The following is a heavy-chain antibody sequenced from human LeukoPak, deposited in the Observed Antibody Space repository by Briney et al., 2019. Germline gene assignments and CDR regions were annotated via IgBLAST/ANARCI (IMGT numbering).Heavy chain of an antibody. CDR3: ARGLPNYYYDRSRGSERLDY. Sequence: PSETLSLTCSVYGGPFSGYYWSWIRQRPGKGLEGIGEINHSGSTNYNPSLKSRVTISVDTSKNQFSLKLSSVTAADTAVYYCARGLPNYYYDRSRGSERLDYWGQGTLVTVSS. J-gene: IGHJ4*02. CDR2: INHSGST. CDR1: GGPFSGYY. D-gene: IGHD3-22*01. V-gene: IGHV4-34*01.